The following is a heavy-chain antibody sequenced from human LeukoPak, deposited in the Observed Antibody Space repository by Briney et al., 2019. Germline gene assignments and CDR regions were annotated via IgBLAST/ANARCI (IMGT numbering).Heavy chain of an antibody. J-gene: IGHJ4*02. Sequence: SETLSLTCTVSGGSISSGGYYWSWIRQHPGKGLEWIGYIYYSGSTYYNPSLKSRVTISVDTSKNQFSLKLSSVTAADTAVYYCARDDYYDSSGYVWGQGTLVTVSS. V-gene: IGHV4-31*03. CDR1: GGSISSGGYY. CDR3: ARDDYYDSSGYV. D-gene: IGHD3-22*01. CDR2: IYYSGST.